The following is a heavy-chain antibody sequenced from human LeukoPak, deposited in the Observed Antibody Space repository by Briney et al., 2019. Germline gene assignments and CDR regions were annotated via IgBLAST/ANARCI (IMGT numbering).Heavy chain of an antibody. V-gene: IGHV3-53*04. CDR1: GFTVSTNC. CDR3: ARVDTVMAYYFDL. Sequence: GGSLRLSCAASGFTVSTNCMTWVPQAPGKGLEWVSTIYSGGTTYYADSVMGRFTISRHNSRNTLYLQMNSLRAEDTVVYYCARVDTVMAYYFDLWGQGTLVTVSS. CDR2: IYSGGTT. D-gene: IGHD5-18*01. J-gene: IGHJ4*02.